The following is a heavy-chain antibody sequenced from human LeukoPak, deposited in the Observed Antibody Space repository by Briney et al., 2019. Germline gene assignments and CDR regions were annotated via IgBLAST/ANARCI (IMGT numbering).Heavy chain of an antibody. CDR2: VYYSGNT. Sequence: SETLSLTCTVSGGSYHWSWIRQPPGNGLEWIGFVYYSGNTNYNPSLKSRVTISLDTSKNQFSLKQRSVTTADTAVYYCARGRYQLDYWGQGTLVTVSS. CDR1: GGSYH. CDR3: ARGRYQLDY. V-gene: IGHV4-59*01. D-gene: IGHD2-2*01. J-gene: IGHJ4*02.